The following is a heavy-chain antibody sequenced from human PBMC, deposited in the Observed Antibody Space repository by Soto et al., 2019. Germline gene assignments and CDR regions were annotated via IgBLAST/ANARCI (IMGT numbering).Heavy chain of an antibody. CDR2: IAYDGSNK. D-gene: IGHD1-1*01. CDR3: VRDLQAGDDNVNWFAP. CDR1: GFSISRSA. V-gene: IGHV3-30-3*01. J-gene: IGHJ5*02. Sequence: QVQLVESGGGVVQPGRSLRLSCAASGFSISRSAMHWVRQAPGKGLEWVAVIAYDGSNKWYADSAKGRFTISRDNSKNTLYLDMSSLRAEDTAIYFCVRDLQAGDDNVNWFAPWGQGTLVTVSS.